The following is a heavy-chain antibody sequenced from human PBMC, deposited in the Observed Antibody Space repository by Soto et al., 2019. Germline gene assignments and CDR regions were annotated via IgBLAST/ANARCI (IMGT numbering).Heavy chain of an antibody. CDR1: CGSINNYY. CDR3: ARRTDTPNWLDP. V-gene: IGHV4-59*01. J-gene: IGHJ5*02. Sequence: SETLSLTCTVSCGSINNYYWTWIRQPPGKGLEWIGYVYHTGNTNYNPSPYGRVTISIDTSKNQFSLKLSAVTAADTAVYYCARRTDTPNWLDPWGQGTLVTVSS. D-gene: IGHD1-1*01. CDR2: VYHTGNT.